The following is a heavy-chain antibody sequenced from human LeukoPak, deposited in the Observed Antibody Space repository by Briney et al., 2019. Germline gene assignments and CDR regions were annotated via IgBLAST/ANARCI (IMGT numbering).Heavy chain of an antibody. V-gene: IGHV1-2*02. CDR3: ARALRTYGGLKIQLWLTY. CDR1: GYTFTASY. CDR2: INTNNGGA. Sequence: ASVKVSCKASGYTFTASYMYWVRQAPGQGPEWVAWINTNNGGAKYAQNLQGRVTVTRDTSISTVYMELNSLRSDDTAVYYCARALRTYGGLKIQLWLTYWGQGTLVTVSS. J-gene: IGHJ4*02. D-gene: IGHD5-18*01.